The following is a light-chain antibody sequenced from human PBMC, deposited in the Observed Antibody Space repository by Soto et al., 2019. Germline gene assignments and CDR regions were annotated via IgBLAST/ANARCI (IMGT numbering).Light chain of an antibody. V-gene: IGLV2-14*01. CDR2: EVS. CDR1: SSYVGGYNY. CDR3: SSYTSSSPVV. Sequence: QSALTQPASVSGSPGQSITISCTGTSSYVGGYNYVSWYQQHPGKAPKLMIYEVSNRPSGVYNRFSGSKSGNTASLTISGLQAEDEADYYCSSYTSSSPVVFGGGTKLTVL. J-gene: IGLJ2*01.